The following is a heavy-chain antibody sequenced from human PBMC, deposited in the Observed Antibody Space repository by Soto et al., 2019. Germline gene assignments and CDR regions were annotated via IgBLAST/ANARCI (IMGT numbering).Heavy chain of an antibody. CDR3: ARLTGYSSSWKKAGWFDP. CDR2: INHSGST. J-gene: IGHJ5*02. D-gene: IGHD6-13*01. CDR1: GGSFSGYY. V-gene: IGHV4-34*01. Sequence: QVQLQQWGAGLLKPSETLSLTCAVYGGSFSGYYWSWIRQPPGKGLEWIGEINHSGSTNYNPSLKSRFTISVDTSKNQFSLKLSSVTAADTAVYYCARLTGYSSSWKKAGWFDPWGQGTLVTVSS.